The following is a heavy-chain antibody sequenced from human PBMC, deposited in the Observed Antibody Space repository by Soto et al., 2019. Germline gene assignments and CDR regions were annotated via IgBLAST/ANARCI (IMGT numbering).Heavy chain of an antibody. CDR1: GGSFSGYY. J-gene: IGHJ6*02. V-gene: IGHV4-34*01. CDR3: ARVPYIDSSGYYRHYYYYGMDV. Sequence: SETLSLTCAIYGGSFSGYYWSWIRQPPGKGLEWIGEINHSGSTNYNPSLKSRVTTSVDTSKNQFSLKLSSVTAADTAVYYCARVPYIDSSGYYRHYYYYGMDVWGQGTTVTGS. CDR2: INHSGST. D-gene: IGHD3-22*01.